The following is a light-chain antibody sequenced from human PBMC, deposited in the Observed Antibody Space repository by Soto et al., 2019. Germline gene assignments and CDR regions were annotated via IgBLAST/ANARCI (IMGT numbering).Light chain of an antibody. Sequence: AIQMTQSPPSLSASVGDRVIITCRARQDIRVDVGWLQQRPGHAPKLLIYAASTLHTGVPSTFSGSGSGTDFALSINDLQPEDVATGFCLQDYDFPCTFGQGTKVDIK. CDR1: QDIRVD. CDR3: LQDYDFPCT. J-gene: IGKJ2*02. V-gene: IGKV1-6*01. CDR2: AAS.